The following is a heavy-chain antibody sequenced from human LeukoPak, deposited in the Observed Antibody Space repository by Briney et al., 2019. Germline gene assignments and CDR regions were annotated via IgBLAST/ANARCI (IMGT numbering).Heavy chain of an antibody. CDR3: ARAYDILTGYYSF. CDR2: ISYDGSNK. J-gene: IGHJ4*02. Sequence: GGSLRLSCAASGFTFRSYAMHWVRQAPGKGLEWVAVISYDGSNKYYADSVKGRFTIPRDNSKNTLYLQMNSLRAEDTAVYYCARAYDILTGYYSFWGQGTLVTVSS. V-gene: IGHV3-30-3*01. D-gene: IGHD3-9*01. CDR1: GFTFRSYA.